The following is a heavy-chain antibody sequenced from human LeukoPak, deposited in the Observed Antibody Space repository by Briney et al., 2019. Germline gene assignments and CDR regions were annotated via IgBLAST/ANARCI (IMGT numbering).Heavy chain of an antibody. J-gene: IGHJ4*02. V-gene: IGHV3-74*01. D-gene: IGHD2-21*02. Sequence: PGGSLRLSCAASGFTFSSYWMHWVRQAPGKGLVWVSRINSDGSSTSYADSVKGRFTISRDNAKNTLYLQMTSLRAEATAVNYFARGVCGDVCLDDWGQGTLVTVSS. CDR1: GFTFSSYW. CDR3: ARGVCGDVCLDD. CDR2: INSDGSST.